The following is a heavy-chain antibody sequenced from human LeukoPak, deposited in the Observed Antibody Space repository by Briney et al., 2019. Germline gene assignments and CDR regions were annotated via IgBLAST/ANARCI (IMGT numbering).Heavy chain of an antibody. D-gene: IGHD3-22*01. CDR2: ITSNINTI. J-gene: IGHJ4*02. CDR1: GLTFSTYW. CDR3: VLGGYDSRYLGFDY. Sequence: QAGGSLRLSCAASGLTFSTYWMSWVRQAPGKGLEWLAYITSNINTIYYADSVQGRFTISRDNAKNSLYLQMNSLRAEDTAVYYCVLGGYDSRYLGFDYWGQGTLVTVSS. V-gene: IGHV3-48*04.